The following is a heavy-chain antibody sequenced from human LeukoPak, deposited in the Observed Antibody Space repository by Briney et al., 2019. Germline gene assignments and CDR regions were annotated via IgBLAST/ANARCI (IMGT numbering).Heavy chain of an antibody. Sequence: PSETLSLTCTVSGGSIRSSYYYWGWIRQPPGKGLEWIGSIYDSGSTYYNPSLKSRVTISVDTSKNQFSLKMSSVTAADTAVYYCARHCSGGSCYSGLDYWGQGTLVTVSS. CDR3: ARHCSGGSCYSGLDY. J-gene: IGHJ4*02. CDR2: IYDSGST. D-gene: IGHD2-15*01. CDR1: GGSIRSSYYY. V-gene: IGHV4-39*01.